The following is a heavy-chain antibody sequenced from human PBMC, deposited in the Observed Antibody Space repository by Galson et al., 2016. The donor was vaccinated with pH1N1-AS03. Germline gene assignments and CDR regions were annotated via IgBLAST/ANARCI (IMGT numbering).Heavy chain of an antibody. Sequence: QSGAEVKKPGESLRISCKTSGYIFTSYWVAWVRHMPGKGLEWMGIIYPGASDTRYSLSFHGQVTISSDRSINPAYLQWSSLMASDTAIYYCARQVRDGYNDYFDYWGQGILVTVSS. CDR3: ARQVRDGYNDYFDY. D-gene: IGHD5-24*01. CDR2: IYPGASDT. CDR1: GYIFTSYW. J-gene: IGHJ4*02. V-gene: IGHV5-51*01.